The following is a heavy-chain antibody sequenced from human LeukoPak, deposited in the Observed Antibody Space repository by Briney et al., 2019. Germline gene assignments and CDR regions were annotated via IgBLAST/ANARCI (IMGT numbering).Heavy chain of an antibody. CDR1: GFTFDDYA. CDR3: ATNGGGDSGYGNFDY. V-gene: IGHV3-9*01. Sequence: QTGRSLRLSCAVSGFTFDDYAMHWVRQVPGKGLEWVSGISWNSETIGYADSVKGRFTISRDNAKNSLYLQMNSLRAEDTALYYCATNGGGDSGYGNFDYWGQGTLVTVSS. J-gene: IGHJ4*02. D-gene: IGHD5-12*01. CDR2: ISWNSETI.